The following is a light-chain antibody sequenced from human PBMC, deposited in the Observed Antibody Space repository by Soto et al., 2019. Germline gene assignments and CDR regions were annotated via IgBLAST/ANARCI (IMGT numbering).Light chain of an antibody. CDR3: QLYDSSPTWT. Sequence: EIVLTQSPGTLSLSPGERATLSCRASQSVSTSHLAWYQQKPGQAPRLLIYGASNRATGIPGRFSGSGSGTDFTLTISRLEPEDFAVYYCQLYDSSPTWTFGQGTKVEI. V-gene: IGKV3-20*01. CDR1: QSVSTSH. CDR2: GAS. J-gene: IGKJ1*01.